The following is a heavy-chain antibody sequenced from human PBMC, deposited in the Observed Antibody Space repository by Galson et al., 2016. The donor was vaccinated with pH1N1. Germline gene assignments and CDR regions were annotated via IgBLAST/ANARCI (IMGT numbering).Heavy chain of an antibody. D-gene: IGHD4-11*01. CDR2: IIPIFGTA. CDR3: ARGQASVSTSYYYGMDV. Sequence: SVKVSCKASGGTFNNHPISWLRQAPGHGLEWMGRIIPIFGTANYAQKFQGRVTITADKSTSTAYMELSSLRSEDTAVYYCARGQASVSTSYYYGMDVWGQGTTVTVSS. CDR1: GGTFNNHP. V-gene: IGHV1-69*06. J-gene: IGHJ6*02.